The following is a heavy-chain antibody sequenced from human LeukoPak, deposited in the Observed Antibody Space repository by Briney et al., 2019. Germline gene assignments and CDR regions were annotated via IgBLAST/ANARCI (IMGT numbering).Heavy chain of an antibody. J-gene: IGHJ4*02. CDR1: GYTFTSYY. CDR3: ARAYKHCSSTSCYTFDY. Sequence: ASVKVPCKASGYTFTSYYMHWVRQAPGQGLEWMGIINPSGGSTSYAQKFQGRVTMTRDTSTSTVYIELSSLRSEDTAVYYCARAYKHCSSTSCYTFDYWGQGTLVTVSS. D-gene: IGHD2-2*01. V-gene: IGHV1-46*01. CDR2: INPSGGST.